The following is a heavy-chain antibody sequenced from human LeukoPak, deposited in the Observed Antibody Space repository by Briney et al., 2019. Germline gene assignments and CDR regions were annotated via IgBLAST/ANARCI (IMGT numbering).Heavy chain of an antibody. CDR2: IDPSDSYT. Sequence: LGESLKISCKSSGDSFTSYWISWVRQMPGKGLEWMGRIDPSDSYTNYSPSFQGHVTISADKSISTAYLQWSSLKASDTAMYYCARHGGYCSSTSCYGIGWFDPWGQGTLVTVSS. V-gene: IGHV5-10-1*01. CDR1: GDSFTSYW. J-gene: IGHJ5*02. CDR3: ARHGGYCSSTSCYGIGWFDP. D-gene: IGHD2-2*01.